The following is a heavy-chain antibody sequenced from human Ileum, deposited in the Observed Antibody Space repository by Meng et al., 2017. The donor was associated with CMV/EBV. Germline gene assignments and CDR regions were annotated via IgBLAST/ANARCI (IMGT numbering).Heavy chain of an antibody. CDR3: AREGYSSGWYWFDP. J-gene: IGHJ5*02. Sequence: KGSGGTCSSYTMSWVRQAPGQGLEWMGRIIPILGIANYAQKFQGRVTITADKSTSTAYMELSSLRSEDTAVYYCAREGYSSGWYWFDPWGQGTLVTVSS. CDR2: IIPILGIA. D-gene: IGHD6-19*01. V-gene: IGHV1-69*04. CDR1: GGTCSSYT.